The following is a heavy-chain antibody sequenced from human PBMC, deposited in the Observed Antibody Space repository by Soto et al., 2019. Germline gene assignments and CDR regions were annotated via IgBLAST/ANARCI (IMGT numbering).Heavy chain of an antibody. J-gene: IGHJ6*02. D-gene: IGHD2-15*01. CDR3: ARGYCSGGNCYSGMDV. V-gene: IGHV1-69*13. CDR1: GGTFSTHA. Sequence: GASVKVSCKASGGTFSTHAIIWVRQAPGHGLEWMGGIIPISGTTYYTQKFQGRVTITADEPTRTAFMELSSLKSDDTAVFYCARGYCSGGNCYSGMDVWGQGTMVTVSS. CDR2: IIPISGTT.